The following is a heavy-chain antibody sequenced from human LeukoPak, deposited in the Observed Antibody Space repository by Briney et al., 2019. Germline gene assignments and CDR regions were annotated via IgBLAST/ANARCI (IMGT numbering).Heavy chain of an antibody. J-gene: IGHJ4*02. Sequence: ASVKVSCKASGYTFTGYYMHWVRQAPGQGLEWMGWINPNSGGTNYAQNFQGRVTMTRDTSMSTAYMELSSLRSEDTALYYCARGRIRYDDYSSGWFVFFEFWGQGSLVTVSS. D-gene: IGHD6-19*01. CDR2: INPNSGGT. V-gene: IGHV1-2*02. CDR1: GYTFTGYY. CDR3: ARGRIRYDDYSSGWFVFFEF.